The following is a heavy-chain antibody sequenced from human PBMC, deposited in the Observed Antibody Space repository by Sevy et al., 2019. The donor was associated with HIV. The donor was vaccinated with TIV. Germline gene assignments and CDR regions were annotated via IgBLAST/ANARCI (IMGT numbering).Heavy chain of an antibody. CDR2: ISHDGNYK. J-gene: IGHJ4*02. V-gene: IGHV3-30-3*01. CDR3: ARLFSCGGDCYYLDY. CDR1: GFTFSNYD. Sequence: GSLRLSCAASGFTFSNYDMHWVRQAPGKGLEWVAVISHDGNYKNYADSVKVRFTISRDEFKNKLYLQMSSLRPEDTAVYFCARLFSCGGDCYYLDYWGQGALVTVSS. D-gene: IGHD2-21*02.